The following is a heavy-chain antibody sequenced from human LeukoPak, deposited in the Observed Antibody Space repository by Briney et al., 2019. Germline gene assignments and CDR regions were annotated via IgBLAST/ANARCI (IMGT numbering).Heavy chain of an antibody. V-gene: IGHV3-33*01. CDR2: IWYDGSNK. J-gene: IGHJ4*02. CDR3: AIIPGIAAAGTEDY. Sequence: GRSLRLSCAASGFTFGSYGMHWVRQAPGKGLEWVAVIWYDGSNKYYADSVKGRFTISRDNSKNTLYLQMNSLRAEDTAVYYCAIIPGIAAAGTEDYWGQGTLVTVSS. CDR1: GFTFGSYG. D-gene: IGHD6-13*01.